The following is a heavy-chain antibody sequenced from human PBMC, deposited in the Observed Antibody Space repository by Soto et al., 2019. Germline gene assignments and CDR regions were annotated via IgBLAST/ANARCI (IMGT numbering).Heavy chain of an antibody. V-gene: IGHV4-61*01. CDR1: GGSVSSGSYY. CDR2: IYYSGST. CDR3: ARGFGGVSLDYFDF. D-gene: IGHD3-16*01. Sequence: PSETLSLTCTVSGGSVSSGSYYWSWIRQPPGKGLEWIGYIYYSGSTNYNPSLKSRVTISVDRSKNQFSLKLTSVTAADTAVYYCARGFGGVSLDYFDFWGQGTQVTVSS. J-gene: IGHJ4*02.